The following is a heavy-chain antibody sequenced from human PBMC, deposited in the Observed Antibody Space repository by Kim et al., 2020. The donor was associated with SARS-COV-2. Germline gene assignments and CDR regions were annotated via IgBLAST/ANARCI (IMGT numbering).Heavy chain of an antibody. Sequence: GGSLRLSCSASGFTFSSYAMHWVRQAPGKGLEYVSAISSNGGSTYYADSVKGRFTISRDNSKNTLYLQMSSLRAEDTAVYYCVKANSILTGYYTGFDYWGQGTLVTVSS. CDR2: ISSNGGST. CDR1: GFTFSSYA. D-gene: IGHD3-9*01. CDR3: VKANSILTGYYTGFDY. V-gene: IGHV3-64D*09. J-gene: IGHJ4*02.